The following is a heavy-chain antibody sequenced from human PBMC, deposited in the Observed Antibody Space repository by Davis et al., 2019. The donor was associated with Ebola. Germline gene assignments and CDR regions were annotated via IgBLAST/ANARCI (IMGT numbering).Heavy chain of an antibody. V-gene: IGHV3-33*08. Sequence: GESLKISCAASGFTFSSYGMHWVRQAPGKGLEWVAVIWYDGSNKYYADSVKGRFTISRDNSKNALYLQMNSLRAEDTAVYYCAREAVYSHGYFFNHALDVWGPGTTVTVSS. CDR3: AREAVYSHGYFFNHALDV. CDR2: IWYDGSNK. J-gene: IGHJ6*02. CDR1: GFTFSSYG. D-gene: IGHD5-24*01.